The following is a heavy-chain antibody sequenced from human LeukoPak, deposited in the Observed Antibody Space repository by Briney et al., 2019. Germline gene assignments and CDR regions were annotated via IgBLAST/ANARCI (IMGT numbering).Heavy chain of an antibody. CDR1: GFTFNSCA. D-gene: IGHD2-15*01. J-gene: IGHJ4*02. CDR3: AREKCSGGTCYSTVDY. CDR2: ISDDGSKK. V-gene: IGHV3-30-3*01. Sequence: GSLRLSCAASGFTFNSCAMYWVGQAPGKGLEWVALISDDGSKKYYVDSAGRFTISRDNSKNTVYLQMNSLRVEDTAIYYCAREKCSGGTCYSTVDYWGQGTLVTVSS.